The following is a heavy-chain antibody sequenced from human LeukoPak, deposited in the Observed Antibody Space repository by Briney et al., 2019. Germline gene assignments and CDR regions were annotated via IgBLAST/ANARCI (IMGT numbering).Heavy chain of an antibody. CDR1: GYIFFNYG. J-gene: IGHJ5*02. CDR2: ISPNSGST. V-gene: IGHV1-18*01. D-gene: IGHD3-3*01. Sequence: ASEKVSCKASGYIFFNYGISWVRQAPGQGLEWMGWISPNSGSTKFAEKVQDRIIMTTDTSTSTAYMELRSLRSDDTAIYYCARDRHYDAATVFHPWGQGTLVTVSS. CDR3: ARDRHYDAATVFHP.